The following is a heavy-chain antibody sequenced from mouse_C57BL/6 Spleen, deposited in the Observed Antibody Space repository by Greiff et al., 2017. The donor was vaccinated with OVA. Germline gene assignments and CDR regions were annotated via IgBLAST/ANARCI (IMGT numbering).Heavy chain of an antibody. CDR2: INPNNGGT. J-gene: IGHJ4*01. CDR3: ARGDYDYPLYYAMDY. V-gene: IGHV1-26*01. Sequence: VQLKQSGPELVKPGASVKISCKASGYTFTDYYMNWVKQSHGKSLEWIGDINPNNGGTSYNQKFKGKATLTVDKSSSTAYMELRSLTSEDSAVYYCARGDYDYPLYYAMDYWGQGTSVTVSS. D-gene: IGHD2-4*01. CDR1: GYTFTDYY.